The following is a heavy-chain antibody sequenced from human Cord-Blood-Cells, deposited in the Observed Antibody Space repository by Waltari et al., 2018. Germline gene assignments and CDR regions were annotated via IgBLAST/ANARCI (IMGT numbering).Heavy chain of an antibody. CDR2: IKSDGSST. J-gene: IGHJ4*02. V-gene: IGHV3-74*01. CDR1: GFPFSSYW. Sequence: EVQLVESGGGLVQPGGSLRLSCAASGFPFSSYWMHWVRQAPGKGLVVVARIKSDGSSTSYADSVKGRFTISRDNAKNTLYLQMNSLRAEDTAVYYCSCGSGSYYGDYWGQGTLVTVSS. CDR3: SCGSGSYYGDY. D-gene: IGHD3-10*01.